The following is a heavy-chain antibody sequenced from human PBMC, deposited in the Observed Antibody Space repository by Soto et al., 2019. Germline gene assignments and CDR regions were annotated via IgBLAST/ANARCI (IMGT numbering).Heavy chain of an antibody. CDR2: IVVGSGNT. CDR1: GFTFTSSA. CDR3: AAGFTNDREGTIITLVRGVPLTGY. Sequence: ASVKVSCKASGFTFTSSAVQWVRQARGQRLEWIGWIVVGSGNTNYAQKFQERVTITRDMSTSTAYMELSSLRSEDTAVYYCAAGFTNDREGTIITLVRGVPLTGYWGQGTLVTVSS. J-gene: IGHJ4*02. D-gene: IGHD3-10*01. V-gene: IGHV1-58*01.